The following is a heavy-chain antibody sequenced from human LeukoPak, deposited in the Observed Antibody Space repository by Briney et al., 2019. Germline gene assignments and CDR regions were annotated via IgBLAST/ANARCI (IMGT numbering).Heavy chain of an antibody. CDR2: INPNSGGT. J-gene: IGHJ4*02. D-gene: IGHD3-10*01. CDR3: ASGSGTYSPDY. V-gene: IGHV1-2*06. Sequence: GASVKVSCKASGYTFTANHIHWVRQAPGQGLEWMGRINPNSGGTIYPQEFQARVIMTRDTSITTGYMELSRLRSDDTAVYYCASGSGTYSPDYWGQGTLVTVSS. CDR1: GYTFTANH.